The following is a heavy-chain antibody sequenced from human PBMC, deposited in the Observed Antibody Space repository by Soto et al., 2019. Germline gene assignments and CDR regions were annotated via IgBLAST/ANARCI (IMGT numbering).Heavy chain of an antibody. J-gene: IGHJ4*02. CDR2: MNPNSGNT. CDR1: GGTFSSYA. Sequence: ASVKVSCKASGGTFSSYAISWVRQATGQGLEWMGWMNPNSGNTGYAQKFQGRVTMTRNTSISTAYMELSSLRSEDTAVYYCARGLGDVVVVAATDYWGQGTLVTVSS. D-gene: IGHD2-15*01. CDR3: ARGLGDVVVVAATDY. V-gene: IGHV1-8*02.